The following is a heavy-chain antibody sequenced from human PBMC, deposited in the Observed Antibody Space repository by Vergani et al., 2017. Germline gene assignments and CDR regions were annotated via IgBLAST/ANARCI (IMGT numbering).Heavy chain of an antibody. CDR1: GYTFSNYY. CDR2: INPSGGHT. V-gene: IGHV1-46*03. J-gene: IGHJ4*02. CDR3: ARGDYGMLTGYRY. Sequence: QVQVVQSGAEVKKSGASVKVSCKTSGYTFSNYYMHWVRQAPGQGLEWMGIINPSGGHTNYAQKFQGRVTMTRDTSTSTVYMELSSLRSEDTAIYYCARGDYGMLTGYRYWGQGTLFTVSA. D-gene: IGHD3-9*01.